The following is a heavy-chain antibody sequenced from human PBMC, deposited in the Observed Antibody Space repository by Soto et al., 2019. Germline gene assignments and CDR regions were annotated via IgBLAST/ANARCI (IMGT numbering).Heavy chain of an antibody. Sequence: ASVKVFCKASGGTFSSYAISWVRQAPGQGREWMGGIIPIFGTANYAQKFQGRVTITADESTSTAYMELSSLSAEDTAVYYCARGVEVATAWYDPWGHGTLVTVSS. CDR1: GGTFSSYA. D-gene: IGHD5-12*01. V-gene: IGHV1-69*13. CDR2: IIPIFGTA. J-gene: IGHJ5*02. CDR3: ARGVEVATAWYDP.